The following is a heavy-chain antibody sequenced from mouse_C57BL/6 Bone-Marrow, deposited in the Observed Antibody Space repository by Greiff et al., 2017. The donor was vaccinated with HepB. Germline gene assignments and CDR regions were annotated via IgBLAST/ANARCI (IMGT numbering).Heavy chain of an antibody. CDR3: ARIGITTVVATVWYFDV. Sequence: QVTLKVSGPGILQPSQTLSLTCSFSGFSLSTFGMGVGWIRQPSGKGLEWLAHIWWDDDKYYNPALKSRLTISKDTSKNQVFLKLANVDTADTATYYCARIGITTVVATVWYFDVWGTGTTVTVSS. V-gene: IGHV8-8*01. CDR1: GFSLSTFGMG. J-gene: IGHJ1*03. CDR2: IWWDDDK. D-gene: IGHD1-1*01.